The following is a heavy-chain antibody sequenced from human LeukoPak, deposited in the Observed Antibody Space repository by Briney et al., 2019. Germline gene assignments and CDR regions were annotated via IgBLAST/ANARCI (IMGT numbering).Heavy chain of an antibody. D-gene: IGHD1-26*01. CDR3: ARDKPQGGRASSYYGMDV. V-gene: IGHV4-39*07. CDR2: IYYSGST. Sequence: SETLSLTCTVSGGSISISSDYWGWIRQPPGKGLEWIGSIYYSGSTNYNPSLKSRVTMSVDTSKNQFSLKLSSVTAADTAVYYCARDKPQGGRASSYYGMDVWGQGTTVTVSS. J-gene: IGHJ6*02. CDR1: GGSISISSDY.